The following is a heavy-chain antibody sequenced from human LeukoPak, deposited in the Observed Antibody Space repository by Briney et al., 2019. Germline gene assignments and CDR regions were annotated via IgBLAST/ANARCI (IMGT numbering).Heavy chain of an antibody. V-gene: IGHV3-74*03. CDR2: ISSDGSTT. Sequence: GGSLRLSCAGSGFNFNSYWMNWVRQDAGRGLVWLSRISSDGSTTQYADSVRGRFTISRDNAKNTLDLQMNSLRADDTAVYYCVGGAPLDYWGRGTLVTVSS. CDR1: GFNFNSYW. J-gene: IGHJ4*02. CDR3: VGGAPLDY.